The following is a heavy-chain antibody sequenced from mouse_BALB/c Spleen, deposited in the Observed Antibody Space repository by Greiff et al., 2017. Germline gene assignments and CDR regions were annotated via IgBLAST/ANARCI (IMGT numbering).Heavy chain of an antibody. CDR3: ARSLFDY. Sequence: EVKVEESGPGLVKPSQSLSLTCTVTGYSITSDYAWNWIRQFPGNKLEWMGYISYSGSTSYNPSLKSRISITRDTSKNQFFLQLNSVTTEDTATYYCARSLFDYWGQGTTLTVSS. CDR1: GYSITSDYA. V-gene: IGHV3-2*02. J-gene: IGHJ2*01. CDR2: ISYSGST.